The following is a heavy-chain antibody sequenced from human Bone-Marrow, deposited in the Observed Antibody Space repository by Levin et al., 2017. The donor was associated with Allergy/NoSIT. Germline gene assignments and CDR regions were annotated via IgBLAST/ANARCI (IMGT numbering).Heavy chain of an antibody. Sequence: GGSLRLSCAASGFTFDNYAIHWVRQAPGRGLEWVAVISYDGYTKHYADSVKGRFTISRDNANSTLFLQMNSLRPEDTAVYYCAKDGSSGQYYYYSMHVWGRGAPVTVSS. J-gene: IGHJ6*03. V-gene: IGHV3-30*18. CDR1: GFTFDNYA. CDR3: AKDGSSGQYYYYSMHV. D-gene: IGHD6-6*01. CDR2: ISYDGYTK.